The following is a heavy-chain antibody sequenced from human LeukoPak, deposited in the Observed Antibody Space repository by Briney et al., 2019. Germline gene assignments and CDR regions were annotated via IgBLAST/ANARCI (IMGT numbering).Heavy chain of an antibody. CDR1: GFTFSSYE. D-gene: IGHD5-12*01. CDR2: ISSSSSYM. V-gene: IGHV3-21*01. J-gene: IGHJ4*02. Sequence: KPGGSLRLSCAASGFTFSSYEMNWVRQAPGKGLEWVSFISSSSSYMYYADSVKGRFTISRDNTKKSLYLQMNSLRAEDTAVYYCARDFSGYDYNFDYWGQGTLVTVSS. CDR3: ARDFSGYDYNFDY.